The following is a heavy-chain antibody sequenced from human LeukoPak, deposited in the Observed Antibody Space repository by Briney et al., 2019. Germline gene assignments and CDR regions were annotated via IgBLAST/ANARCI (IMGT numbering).Heavy chain of an antibody. Sequence: GGSLRLSCAASGFTFSRYAVHWVRQAPGKGLEWVAVISYDGSSKFYADSVKGRFTISRDNSKNTLYLQMNSLRAEDTAVYHCAREHLDGDYAYYYVMDGWGQGTTVTVFS. V-gene: IGHV3-30-3*01. J-gene: IGHJ6*02. CDR1: GFTFSRYA. CDR2: ISYDGSSK. D-gene: IGHD4-17*01. CDR3: AREHLDGDYAYYYVMDG.